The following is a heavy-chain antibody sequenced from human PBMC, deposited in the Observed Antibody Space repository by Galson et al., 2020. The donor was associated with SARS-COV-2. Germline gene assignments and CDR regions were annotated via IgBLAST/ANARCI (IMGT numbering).Heavy chain of an antibody. J-gene: IGHJ4*02. CDR3: ARETEMATFNYFDY. CDR1: GYTFTAYY. Sequence: ASVKVSCKTSGYTFTAYYIHWVRQAPGQGLAWMGWINPNTGGTNYAQKFQGWVTMTRDTSISTAYMALSRLKSDDTAVYYCARETEMATFNYFDYWGQGTLVTVSS. V-gene: IGHV1-2*04. CDR2: INPNTGGT. D-gene: IGHD5-12*01.